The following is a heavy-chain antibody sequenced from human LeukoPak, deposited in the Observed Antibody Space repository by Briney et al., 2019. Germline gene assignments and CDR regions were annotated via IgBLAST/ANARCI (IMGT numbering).Heavy chain of an antibody. V-gene: IGHV4-59*01. D-gene: IGHD5-18*01. J-gene: IGHJ5*02. CDR1: VGSISSYY. Sequence: SETLSLTCTVSVGSISSYYCCWIRHPPGKGLAWIGYIYYSGSTKYNPSLKSRVTISVDTSKNQFSLKLSSVTAADTAVYYCARTANRFDPWGQGTLVTVSS. CDR2: IYYSGST. CDR3: ARTANRFDP.